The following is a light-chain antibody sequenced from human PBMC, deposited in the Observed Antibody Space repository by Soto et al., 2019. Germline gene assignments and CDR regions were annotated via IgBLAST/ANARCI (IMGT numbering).Light chain of an antibody. Sequence: QSVLTQPPSASGSPGQSVTISCTGTSSDVGGYNYVYWYQQHPGKAPKLMIYEVTKRPSGVPDRFSGSKSGNTASLTVSGLQAEDEAVYYCSSYADSNSYVFGTGTKLTVL. CDR1: SSDVGGYNY. CDR3: SSYADSNSYV. V-gene: IGLV2-8*01. CDR2: EVT. J-gene: IGLJ1*01.